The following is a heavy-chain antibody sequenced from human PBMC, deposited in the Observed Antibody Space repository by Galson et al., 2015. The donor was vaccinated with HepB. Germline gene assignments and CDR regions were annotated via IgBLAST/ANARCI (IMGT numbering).Heavy chain of an antibody. CDR2: ISYDGSDT. CDR1: GFTFSSHA. J-gene: IGHJ4*02. CDR3: ARGGEFCGGGSCYWGNY. Sequence: SLRLSCAASGFTFSSHAMHWVRQAPGKGLEWVAVISYDGSDTYYADAVKGRFTISRDNSKSTLYLQMSSLRPEGTAVYYCARGGEFCGGGSCYWGNYWGQGTLVAVSS. D-gene: IGHD2-15*01. V-gene: IGHV3-30-3*01.